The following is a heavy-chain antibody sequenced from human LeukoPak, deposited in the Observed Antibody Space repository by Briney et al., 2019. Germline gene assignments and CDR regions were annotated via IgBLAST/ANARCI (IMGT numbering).Heavy chain of an antibody. J-gene: IGHJ4*02. Sequence: GASLRLSRAASGFTLSRYWMSWVRQAPGKGLEWVANINQDGTEKYYVDSVKGRFTISRDNSKNTVYLQMNSLRGEDTAVYYCAKDAGWGYCSGGSCYFFDYWGQGTLVTVSS. CDR3: AKDAGWGYCSGGSCYFFDY. D-gene: IGHD2-15*01. CDR1: GFTLSRYW. V-gene: IGHV3-7*05. CDR2: INQDGTEK.